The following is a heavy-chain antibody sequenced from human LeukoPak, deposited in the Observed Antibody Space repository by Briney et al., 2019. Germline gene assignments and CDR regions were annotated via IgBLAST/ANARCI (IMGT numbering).Heavy chain of an antibody. J-gene: IGHJ4*02. CDR1: GGSISSGDYY. CDR2: IYYSGST. CDR3: ARGDFWSGYPWF. Sequence: SETLSLTCTVSGGSISSGDYYWSWIRQPPGKGLEWIGYIYYSGSTYYNPSLKSRVTISVDTSKNQFSLKLSSVTAADTAVHYCARGDFWSGYPWFWGQGTLVTVSS. D-gene: IGHD3-3*01. V-gene: IGHV4-30-4*08.